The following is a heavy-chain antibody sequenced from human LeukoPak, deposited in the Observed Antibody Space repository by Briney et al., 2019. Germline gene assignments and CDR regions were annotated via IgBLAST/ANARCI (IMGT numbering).Heavy chain of an antibody. CDR3: ARQSYSSSWYYYYYYMDV. CDR1: GFTFSSYS. J-gene: IGHJ6*03. CDR2: ISSSSSYT. Sequence: GGSLRLSCAASGFTFSSYSMNWVRQAPGKGLEWVSSISSSSSYTFYAGSVMGRFTISRDNAKNSLYLQMNGLRAEDTAVYYCARQSYSSSWYYYYYYMDVWGKGTTVTISS. V-gene: IGHV3-21*01. D-gene: IGHD6-13*01.